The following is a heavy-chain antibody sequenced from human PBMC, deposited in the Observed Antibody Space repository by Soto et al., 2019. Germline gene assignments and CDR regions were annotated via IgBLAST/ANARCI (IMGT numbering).Heavy chain of an antibody. D-gene: IGHD2-2*01. CDR2: IYYSGST. J-gene: IGHJ6*02. CDR1: GGSISSSSYY. Sequence: QLQLQESGPGLVKPSETLSLTCTVSGGSISSSSYYWGWIRQPPGKGLEWIGSIYYSGSTYYNPSHKIRVTISVDTSKNQFSLKLSSVTAADTAVYYCARRTPADYYYGMDVWGQGTTVTVSS. V-gene: IGHV4-39*01. CDR3: ARRTPADYYYGMDV.